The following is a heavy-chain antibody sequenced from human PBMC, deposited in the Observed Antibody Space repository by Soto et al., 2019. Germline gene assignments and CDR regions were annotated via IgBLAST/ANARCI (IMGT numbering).Heavy chain of an antibody. D-gene: IGHD2-21*01. CDR2: IKQDGSES. CDR1: GFTFSNYW. V-gene: IGHV3-7*01. Sequence: RRLSCAASGFTFSNYWMSWVRQAPGKGLEWVANIKQDGSESNYADSVKGRFTISRDNAENSLYLQMTNLRAEDTAVYYCASARHIGPWGQGTLVTVSS. J-gene: IGHJ5*02. CDR3: ASARHIGP.